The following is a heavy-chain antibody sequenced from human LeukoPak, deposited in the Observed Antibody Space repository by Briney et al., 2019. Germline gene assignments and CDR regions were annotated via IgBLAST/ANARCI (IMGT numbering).Heavy chain of an antibody. Sequence: ASVKVSCKASGYTFTGYYMHWVRQAPGQGLEWMGRINPNSGGTNYAQKFQGRVTMTRDTSISTAYMELSRLRSDVTAVYYCARDAGIVGATGDYWGQGTLVTVSS. CDR2: INPNSGGT. D-gene: IGHD1-26*01. V-gene: IGHV1-2*06. CDR1: GYTFTGYY. J-gene: IGHJ4*02. CDR3: ARDAGIVGATGDY.